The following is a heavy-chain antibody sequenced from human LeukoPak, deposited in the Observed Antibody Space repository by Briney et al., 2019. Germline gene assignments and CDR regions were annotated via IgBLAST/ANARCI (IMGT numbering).Heavy chain of an antibody. CDR3: TRDPYYYDSSGYYRD. CDR2: IIPIFGTA. D-gene: IGHD3-22*01. Sequence: SVKVSCKASGGTFSSYAISWVRQAPGQGLEWMGRIIPIFGTANYAQKFQGRVTITTDESTSTAYMELSSLRSEDTAVYYCTRDPYYYDSSGYYRDWGQGTLVTVSS. V-gene: IGHV1-69*05. CDR1: GGTFSSYA. J-gene: IGHJ4*02.